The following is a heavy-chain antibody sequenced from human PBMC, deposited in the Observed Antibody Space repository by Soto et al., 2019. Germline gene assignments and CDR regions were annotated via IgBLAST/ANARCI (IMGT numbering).Heavy chain of an antibody. CDR2: IDPSDSYT. CDR3: ARLNSSSWYYYYYGMDV. Sequence: GESLKISCKGSGYSFTSYWISWVRQMPGKGLEWMGRIDPSDSYTNYSPSFQGHVTISADKSISTAYLQWSSLKASDTSIYYCARLNSSSWYYYYYGMDVWGQGTTVTVSS. J-gene: IGHJ6*02. V-gene: IGHV5-10-1*01. CDR1: GYSFTSYW. D-gene: IGHD6-13*01.